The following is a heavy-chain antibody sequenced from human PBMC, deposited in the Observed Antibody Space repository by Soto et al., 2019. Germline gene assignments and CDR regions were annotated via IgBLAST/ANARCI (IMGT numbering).Heavy chain of an antibody. CDR2: IYYSGST. Sequence: QVQLQESGPGLVKPSETLSLTCTVSGGSISSYYWSWIRQPPGKGLEWIGYIYYSGSTNYNPSLKSRVTISVDTSKNQFSLKLSSVTAADTAVYYCARGPPYYDFWSGYSKNWFDPWGQGTLVTVSS. D-gene: IGHD3-3*01. CDR1: GGSISSYY. J-gene: IGHJ5*02. CDR3: ARGPPYYDFWSGYSKNWFDP. V-gene: IGHV4-59*01.